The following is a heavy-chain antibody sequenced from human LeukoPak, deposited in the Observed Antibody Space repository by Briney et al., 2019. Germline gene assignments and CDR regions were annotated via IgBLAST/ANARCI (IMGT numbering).Heavy chain of an antibody. V-gene: IGHV3-74*01. J-gene: IGHJ5*01. CDR3: VRDVPPNWFDS. CDR1: GFTFTSYW. Sequence: GGSLRLSCAASGFTFTSYWKHWVRQAQGKGLLWVSLVETDGSSATYADSVRGRFTISRDNAKNTVYLQMNSLRVEDTAVYYCVRDVPPNWFDSWGQGTLVTVSS. CDR2: VETDGSSA.